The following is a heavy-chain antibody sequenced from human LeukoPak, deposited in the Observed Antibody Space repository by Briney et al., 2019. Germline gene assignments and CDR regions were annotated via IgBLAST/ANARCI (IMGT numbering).Heavy chain of an antibody. CDR2: IYYSGST. Sequence: SETLSLTCTVSGYSISSGYYWSWIRQPPGKGLEWIGYIYYSGSTNYNPSLKSRVTISVDTSKNQFSLKLSSVTAADTAVYYCARDLEWLVLDYWGQGTLVTVSS. D-gene: IGHD6-19*01. CDR3: ARDLEWLVLDY. CDR1: GYSISSGYY. V-gene: IGHV4-61*01. J-gene: IGHJ4*02.